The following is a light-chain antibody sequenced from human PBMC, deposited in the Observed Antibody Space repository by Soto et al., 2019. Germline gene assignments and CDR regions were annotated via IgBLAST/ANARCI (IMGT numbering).Light chain of an antibody. Sequence: QSALTQPASVSGSPGQSITISCTGTSSDVGGYNYVSWYQHHPGKAPKLMIYDVSNRPSGVSNRFSGSKSGNTASLTISGLRAEDEADYYCSAYTSSSTLVVFGTGTKLTVL. CDR2: DVS. J-gene: IGLJ1*01. CDR1: SSDVGGYNY. V-gene: IGLV2-14*03. CDR3: SAYTSSSTLVV.